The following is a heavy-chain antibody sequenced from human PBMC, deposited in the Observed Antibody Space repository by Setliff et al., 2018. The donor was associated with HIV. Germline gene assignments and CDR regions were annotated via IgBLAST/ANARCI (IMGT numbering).Heavy chain of an antibody. V-gene: IGHV4-38-2*01. D-gene: IGHD6-19*01. CDR2: IYHSGTT. Sequence: PSETLSLTCAVSGYSISSGYYWGWIRQPPGKGLEWVGSIYHSGTTYYNPSLKSRVTISVDTSKNQFSLKLSSVTAADTAVYYCARQLAVADYFDYWGQGTLVTVSS. CDR1: GYSISSGYY. J-gene: IGHJ4*02. CDR3: ARQLAVADYFDY.